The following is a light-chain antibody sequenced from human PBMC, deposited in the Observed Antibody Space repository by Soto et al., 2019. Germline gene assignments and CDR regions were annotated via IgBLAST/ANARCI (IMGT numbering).Light chain of an antibody. CDR3: QHLDSFPLA. V-gene: IGKV1-9*01. Sequence: DIQLTQSPSFLSASVGARVTITCRASQSISSHVAWYRPKSGKAPMLLIYAASTLQSGVPSRFSGSGSGTEFTLTISSLHTEDFASYYCQHLDSFPLAFGGGTTVEI. CDR1: QSISSH. J-gene: IGKJ4*01. CDR2: AAS.